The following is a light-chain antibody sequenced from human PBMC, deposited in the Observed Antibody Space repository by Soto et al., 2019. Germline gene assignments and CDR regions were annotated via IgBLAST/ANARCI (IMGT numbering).Light chain of an antibody. CDR1: QSVLYSSNNKNY. CDR3: QQYYSTPPP. V-gene: IGKV4-1*01. CDR2: WAS. J-gene: IGKJ3*01. Sequence: DIVMTQSPDSLAVSLGERATINCKSSQSVLYSSNNKNYLAWYQQKPGQPPKLLIYWASTRESGVPDRFSGSGSGTDFALTISSLKAEDVAVYYFQQYYSTPPPFGAGNKVDIQ.